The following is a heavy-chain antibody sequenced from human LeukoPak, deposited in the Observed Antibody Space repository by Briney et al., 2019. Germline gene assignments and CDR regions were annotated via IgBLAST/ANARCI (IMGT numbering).Heavy chain of an antibody. V-gene: IGHV4-39*07. D-gene: IGHD6-19*01. CDR1: GGSISSSSYY. J-gene: IGHJ4*02. CDR3: ARGYSSGWYPLLDY. CDR2: INHSGST. Sequence: SETLSLTCTVSGGSISSSSYYWGWIRQPPGKGLEWIGEINHSGSTNYNPSLKSRVTISVDTSKNQFSLKLSSVTAADTAVYYCARGYSSGWYPLLDYWGQGTLVTVSS.